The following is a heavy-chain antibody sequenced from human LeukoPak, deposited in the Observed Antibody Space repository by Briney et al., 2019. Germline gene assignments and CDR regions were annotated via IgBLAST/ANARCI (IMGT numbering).Heavy chain of an antibody. CDR1: GGSISSSSYY. Sequence: SETLSLTCTVSGGSISSSSYYWSWIRQPPGKGLKWIGSIYYSGSTYYNPSLKSRVTISVDTSKNQFSLKLSSVTAADTAVYYCARLERYTGSHYYFDYWGQGTLVTVSS. V-gene: IGHV4-39*01. CDR3: ARLERYTGSHYYFDY. CDR2: IYYSGST. D-gene: IGHD1-26*01. J-gene: IGHJ4*02.